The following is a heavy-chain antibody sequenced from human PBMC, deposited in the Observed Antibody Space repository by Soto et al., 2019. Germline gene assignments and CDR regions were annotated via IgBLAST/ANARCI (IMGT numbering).Heavy chain of an antibody. V-gene: IGHV3-74*01. CDR1: GFTFSSYW. Sequence: EVQLVESGGGLVQPGGSLRLSCAASGFTFSSYWMHWVRQAPGKGLVWVSRINSDGSSTSYADSVKGRFTISRDNAKNTLYLQMNSLRAEETAVYYCARDPYCGGDCYYYYYYGMDVWGQGTTVTVSS. J-gene: IGHJ6*02. CDR3: ARDPYCGGDCYYYYYYGMDV. D-gene: IGHD2-21*02. CDR2: INSDGSST.